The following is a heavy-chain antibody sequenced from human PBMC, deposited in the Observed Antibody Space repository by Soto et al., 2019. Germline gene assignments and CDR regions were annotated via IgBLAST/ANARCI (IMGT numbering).Heavy chain of an antibody. CDR1: GFTFSSYW. J-gene: IGHJ4*02. CDR3: ASGYCSSTSCSGAPDY. CDR2: IKQDGSEK. Sequence: VGPLRLSCAASGFTFSSYWMSWVRQAPGKGLEWVANIKQDGSEKYYVDSVKGRFTISRDNAKNPLYLQMNSLRAEDTAVYYCASGYCSSTSCSGAPDYWGQGTLVTVSS. V-gene: IGHV3-7*01. D-gene: IGHD2-2*01.